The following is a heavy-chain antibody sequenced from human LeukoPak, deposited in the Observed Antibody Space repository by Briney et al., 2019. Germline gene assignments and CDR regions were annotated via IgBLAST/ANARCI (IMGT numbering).Heavy chain of an antibody. CDR2: ISYDGSNK. CDR3: ARDIGYYFDY. D-gene: IGHD1-26*01. J-gene: IGHJ4*02. V-gene: IGHV3-30-3*01. CDR1: GFTFSSYA. Sequence: GGSLRLSCAASGFTFSSYAVHWVRQAPGKGLEWVAVISYDGSNKYYADSVKGRFTISRDNSKNTLYLQMNSLRAEDTAVYYCARDIGYYFDYWGQGTLVTVSS.